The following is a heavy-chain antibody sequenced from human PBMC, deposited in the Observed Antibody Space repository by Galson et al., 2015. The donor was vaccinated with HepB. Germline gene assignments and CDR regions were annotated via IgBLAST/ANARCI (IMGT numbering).Heavy chain of an antibody. J-gene: IGHJ3*02. CDR1: GYSFTSYW. D-gene: IGHD6-19*01. Sequence: QSGAEVKKPGESLRISCKGSGYSFTSYWISWVRQMPGKGLEWMGRIDPSDSYTNYSPSFQGHVTISADKSISTAYLQWSSLKASDTAMYYCARHLIAVAGTDDAFDIWGQGTMVTVSS. V-gene: IGHV5-10-1*01. CDR3: ARHLIAVAGTDDAFDI. CDR2: IDPSDSYT.